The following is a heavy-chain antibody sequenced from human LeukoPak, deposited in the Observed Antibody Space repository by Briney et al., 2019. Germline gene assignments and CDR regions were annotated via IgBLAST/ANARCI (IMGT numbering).Heavy chain of an antibody. V-gene: IGHV4-59*08. CDR2: IYYGGST. CDR3: ARAGGYLLYFDS. J-gene: IGHJ4*02. Sequence: SETLSLTCTVSGGSFNIYYWSWIRQPPRKGLEWIGYIYYGGSTNYNPSLKSRVTISVDTSKNEFSLKLNSVTAADTAVYYCARAGGYLLYFDSWGQGTLATVSS. CDR1: GGSFNIYY. D-gene: IGHD5-12*01.